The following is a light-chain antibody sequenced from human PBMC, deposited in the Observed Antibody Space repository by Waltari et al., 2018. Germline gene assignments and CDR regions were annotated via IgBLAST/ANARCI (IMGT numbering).Light chain of an antibody. CDR1: RSNLGSNY. CDR3: ASWDDSHYV. J-gene: IGLJ1*01. Sequence: QSVLTQPPSASATPGQRVIISCSGSRSNLGSNYLYWYQQLPGTAPKRRIYRNNERPSGASDRFSASKSGTSASLVISGLRSEDEAVYYCASWDDSHYVFGPGTTVTVL. CDR2: RNN. V-gene: IGLV1-47*01.